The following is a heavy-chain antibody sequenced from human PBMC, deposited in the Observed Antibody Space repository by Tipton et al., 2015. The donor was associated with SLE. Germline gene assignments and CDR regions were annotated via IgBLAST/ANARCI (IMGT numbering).Heavy chain of an antibody. J-gene: IGHJ2*01. CDR2: ILYDGSNK. Sequence: RSLRLSCAASGFTFGTYGMHWVRQAPGKGLEWVGLILYDGSNKYYTDSVKGRFTISRDNSKNTVYLQMNSLRPEDTAAYYCARRAVTNDWYFDLWGRGTLVTVSS. CDR3: ARRAVTNDWYFDL. D-gene: IGHD4-17*01. V-gene: IGHV3-30*03. CDR1: GFTFGTYG.